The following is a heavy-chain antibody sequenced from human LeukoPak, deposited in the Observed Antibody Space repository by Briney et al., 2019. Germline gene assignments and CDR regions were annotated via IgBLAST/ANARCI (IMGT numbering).Heavy chain of an antibody. J-gene: IGHJ5*02. Sequence: SVKASCKASGGTFSSYAISWVRQAPGQGLEWMGGIIPIFGTANYAQKFQGRVTITTDESTSTAYMELSSLRSEDTAVYYCAGGDTGYSSGWYPWGQGTLVTVSS. CDR2: IIPIFGTA. D-gene: IGHD6-19*01. CDR3: AGGDTGYSSGWYP. V-gene: IGHV1-69*05. CDR1: GGTFSSYA.